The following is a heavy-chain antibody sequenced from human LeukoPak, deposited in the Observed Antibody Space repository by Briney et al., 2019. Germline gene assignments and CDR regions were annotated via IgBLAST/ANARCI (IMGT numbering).Heavy chain of an antibody. CDR2: INHSGST. V-gene: IGHV4-34*01. CDR3: ARVRIAAAGTSVGWFDP. J-gene: IGHJ5*02. D-gene: IGHD6-13*01. Sequence: PSETLSLTCAVYGGSFSGYYWSWIRQPPGKGLEWIGEINHSGSTNYNPSLKSRVTISVDTSKNQFSLKLSSVTAADTAVYYCARVRIAAAGTSVGWFDPWGQGTLVTVSS. CDR1: GGSFSGYY.